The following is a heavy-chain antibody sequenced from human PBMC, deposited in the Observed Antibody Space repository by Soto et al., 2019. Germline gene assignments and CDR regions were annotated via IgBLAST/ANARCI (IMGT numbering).Heavy chain of an antibody. J-gene: IGHJ6*02. CDR1: GGSISSGDYY. D-gene: IGHD6-19*01. V-gene: IGHV4-61*08. CDR2: IYYSGST. Sequence: SETLSLTCTVSGGSISSGDYYWSWIRQPPGKGLEWIGYIYYSGSTNYNPSLKSRVTISVDTSKNQFSLKLSSVTAADTAVYYCARAIAVAGSDYYGMDVWGQGTTVTVSS. CDR3: ARAIAVAGSDYYGMDV.